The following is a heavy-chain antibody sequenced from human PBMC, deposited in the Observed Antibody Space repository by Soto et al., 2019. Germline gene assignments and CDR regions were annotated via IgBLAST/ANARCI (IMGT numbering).Heavy chain of an antibody. CDR3: ARGQRFTGWFDS. J-gene: IGHJ5*01. D-gene: IGHD3-3*01. CDR1: GGTMSGYY. Sequence: SETLCLTCSASGGTMSGYYWTWIRQPAGKGLEWIARISSSGNTKYNASLQSRVTMSLDTSNNHFSLRLTSVSAADTAVYYCARGQRFTGWFDSWGQGTLVTVSS. V-gene: IGHV4-4*07. CDR2: ISSSGNT.